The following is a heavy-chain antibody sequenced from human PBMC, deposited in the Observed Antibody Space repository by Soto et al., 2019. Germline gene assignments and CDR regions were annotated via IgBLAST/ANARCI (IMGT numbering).Heavy chain of an antibody. Sequence: GGSLRLSCAASGFTFSDYAMHWVRQAPGKGLVWVAVISYDGSNTYYADSVKGRFTISRDNSKNTLYLQMTSLRVEDTAVYYCARPPYYYDSSGYYTPHFDYWGQGTLVTVSS. J-gene: IGHJ4*02. D-gene: IGHD3-22*01. V-gene: IGHV3-30-3*01. CDR1: GFTFSDYA. CDR3: ARPPYYYDSSGYYTPHFDY. CDR2: ISYDGSNT.